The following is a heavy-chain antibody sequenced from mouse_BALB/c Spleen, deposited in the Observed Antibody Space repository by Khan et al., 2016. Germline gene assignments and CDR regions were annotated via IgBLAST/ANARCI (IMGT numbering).Heavy chain of an antibody. Sequence: EVELVESGGDLVKPGGSLKLSCAAAGFTFSSYGMSWVRQTPDKRLEWVATISSGGSYTYYPDSVKGRLTISRDNAKNTLYLQMNSLKSEDTAMYYCAIHCPDGFYVAWFAYWGQGTLVAVS. CDR1: GFTFSSYG. V-gene: IGHV5-6*01. CDR3: AIHCPDGFYVAWFAY. D-gene: IGHD2-3*01. J-gene: IGHJ3*01. CDR2: ISSGGSYT.